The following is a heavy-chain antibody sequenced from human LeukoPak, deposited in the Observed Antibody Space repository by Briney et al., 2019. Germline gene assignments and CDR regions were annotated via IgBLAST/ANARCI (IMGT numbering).Heavy chain of an antibody. J-gene: IGHJ3*02. CDR2: ISSSGSTI. Sequence: PGGSLRLSCAASGFTFSSYEMNWVRQAPGKGLEWVSYISSSGSTIYYADSVKGRFTISRDNAKNSLYLQMNSLRAEDTAVYYCARNPGYYYDSSGYYYGGARDAFDIWGQGTMVTVSS. V-gene: IGHV3-48*03. D-gene: IGHD3-22*01. CDR1: GFTFSSYE. CDR3: ARNPGYYYDSSGYYYGGARDAFDI.